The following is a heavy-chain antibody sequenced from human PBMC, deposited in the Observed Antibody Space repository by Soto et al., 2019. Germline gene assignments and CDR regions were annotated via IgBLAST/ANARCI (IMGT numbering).Heavy chain of an antibody. V-gene: IGHV4-31*03. J-gene: IGHJ6*02. D-gene: IGHD4-17*01. Sequence: SETLSLTCTVSGGSISSGGYYWSWIRQHPGKGLEWIGYIYYSGSTYYNPSLKSRVTISVDTSKNQFSLKLSSVTAADTAVYYCASNLGDYGDYGGDYYGMDVWGQGTTVTVSS. CDR3: ASNLGDYGDYGGDYYGMDV. CDR1: GGSISSGGYY. CDR2: IYYSGST.